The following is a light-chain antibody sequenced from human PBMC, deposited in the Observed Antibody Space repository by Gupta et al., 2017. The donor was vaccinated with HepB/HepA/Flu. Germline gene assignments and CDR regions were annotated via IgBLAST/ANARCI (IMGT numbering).Light chain of an antibody. CDR1: TPNIGNNY. J-gene: IGLJ2*01. CDR2: RNN. V-gene: IGLV1-47*01. CDR3: AAWDDNLCVV. Sequence: QSVLTQPPSASGTPGQRVTIPCSGSTPNIGNNYVYWYQQFPGTAPKLLIYRNNQRPSGVPDRFSGSKSGTSASLAISGLRSEDEADYYCAAWDDNLCVVFGGGTKLTVL.